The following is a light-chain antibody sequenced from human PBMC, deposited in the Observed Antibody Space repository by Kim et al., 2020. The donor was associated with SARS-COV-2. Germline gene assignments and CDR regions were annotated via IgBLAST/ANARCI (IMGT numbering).Light chain of an antibody. V-gene: IGLV3-1*01. Sequence: SYELTQPPSVSVSPGQTASITCSGDKLGDKYACWYQQKPGQSPVLVIYQDSKRPSGIPERFSGSNSGNTATLTISGTQAMDEADYYCQASDSSRVFGGGT. CDR1: KLGDKY. J-gene: IGLJ3*02. CDR2: QDS. CDR3: QASDSSRV.